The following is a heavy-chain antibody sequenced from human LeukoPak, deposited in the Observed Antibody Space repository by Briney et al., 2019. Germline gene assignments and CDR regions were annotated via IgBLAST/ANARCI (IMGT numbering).Heavy chain of an antibody. V-gene: IGHV3-7*01. J-gene: IGHJ3*01. CDR3: ARAGYYGDDAFDL. CDR2: IRRDGSEK. CDR1: GFIIGSYW. D-gene: IGHD2/OR15-2a*01. Sequence: GGSLRLSCVASGFIIGSYWMSWVRQAPGKGLEWVANIRRDGSEKYYVDSVKGRLTISRDNAKNSLYLQMNNLTAADTAIYYCARAGYYGDDAFDLWGQGTRVTVSS.